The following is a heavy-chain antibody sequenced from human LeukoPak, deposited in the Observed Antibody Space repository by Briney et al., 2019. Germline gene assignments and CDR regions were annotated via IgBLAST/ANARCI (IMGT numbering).Heavy chain of an antibody. CDR2: TYYRSMWYN. J-gene: IGHJ4*02. D-gene: IGHD3-10*01. Sequence: SQTLSLTCAISGDNVSTNSAAWNWIRQSPSRGLEWLGRTYYRSMWYNEYPTPVKGRITINPDTSANQFSLKLSSVTAADTAVYYCARHVGISVGSGSPYAGDIDYWGQGTLVTVSS. CDR1: GDNVSTNSAA. V-gene: IGHV6-1*01. CDR3: ARHVGISVGSGSPYAGDIDY.